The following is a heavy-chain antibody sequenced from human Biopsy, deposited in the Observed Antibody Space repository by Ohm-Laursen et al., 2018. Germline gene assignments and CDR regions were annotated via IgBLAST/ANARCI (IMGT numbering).Heavy chain of an antibody. D-gene: IGHD6-19*01. CDR3: ARGQDSSYLAYGMDV. CDR1: GGSISSHY. CDR2: IYNRGST. V-gene: IGHV4-59*11. Sequence: PSETLSLTCIVSGGSISSHYWSWIRQPPGKGLEWIGYIYNRGSTKYNSSLKSRVTISVDTFKNQFSLTVRSVTAADTAMYYCARGQDSSYLAYGMDVWGQGTTVTVSS. J-gene: IGHJ6*02.